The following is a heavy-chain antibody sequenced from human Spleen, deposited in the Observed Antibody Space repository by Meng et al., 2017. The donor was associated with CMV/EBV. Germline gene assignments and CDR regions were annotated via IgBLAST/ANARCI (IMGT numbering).Heavy chain of an antibody. CDR1: GYTFTGYY. CDR2: INPNSGGT. D-gene: IGHD6-13*01. V-gene: IGHV1-2*02. Sequence: ASVKVSCKASGYTFTGYYMHWVRQAPGQGLEWMGWINPNSGGTKYAQKFQGRVTMTRDTSISTAYMELSRLRSDDTAVYYFARIPRAAAGRMLGDYWGQGTLVTVSS. J-gene: IGHJ4*02. CDR3: ARIPRAAAGRMLGDY.